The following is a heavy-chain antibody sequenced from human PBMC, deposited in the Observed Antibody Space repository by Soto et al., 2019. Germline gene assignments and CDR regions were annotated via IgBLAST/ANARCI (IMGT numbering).Heavy chain of an antibody. CDR3: ATGVIWIGYFTVDS. V-gene: IGHV1-69*01. J-gene: IGHJ4*02. CDR1: GGSFGNSA. Sequence: QVLLVQSGAEVKKPGSSVKISCKASGGSFGNSAINWVRQTPGQGLEWLGGFIPVYRTLNYAQKFQGRVTIPADESMGTAYMTLNSLASNDTAVYYCATGVIWIGYFTVDSWGQGTRVTVSS. D-gene: IGHD3-3*01. CDR2: FIPVYRTL.